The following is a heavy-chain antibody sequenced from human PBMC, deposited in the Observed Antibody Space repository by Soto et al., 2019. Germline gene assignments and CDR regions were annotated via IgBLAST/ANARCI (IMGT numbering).Heavy chain of an antibody. CDR2: IIPIFGTA. D-gene: IGHD2-2*01. CDR3: ARQIVPVANRYYYYYGMDV. CDR1: GGTFSSYA. Sequence: QVQLVQSGAEVKKPGSSVKVSCKASGGTFSSYAISWVRQAPGQGLEWMGGIIPIFGTANDAQKFQGRVTITADESTSTAYMELSSLRSEETAVYYCARQIVPVANRYYYYYGMDVWGQGTTVTVSS. J-gene: IGHJ6*02. V-gene: IGHV1-69*01.